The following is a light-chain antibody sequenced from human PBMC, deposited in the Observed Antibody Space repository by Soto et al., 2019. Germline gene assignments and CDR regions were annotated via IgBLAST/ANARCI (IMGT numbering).Light chain of an antibody. CDR3: SSYTSSSTPYL. Sequence: QSALTQPASVSGSPGQSITISCTGTSGDLGDYNYVSWYQQHPGKAPKLMIYEVSNRPSGVSNRFSGSKSGNTASLTISGLQAEDEADYYCSSYTSSSTPYLFGTGTKVTV. J-gene: IGLJ1*01. V-gene: IGLV2-14*01. CDR2: EVS. CDR1: SGDLGDYNY.